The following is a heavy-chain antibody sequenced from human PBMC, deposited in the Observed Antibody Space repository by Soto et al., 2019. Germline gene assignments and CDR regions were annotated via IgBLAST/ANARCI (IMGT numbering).Heavy chain of an antibody. J-gene: IGHJ6*02. Sequence: SETLSLTCAVSGGSISSGGYSWSWIRQPPGKGLEWIGYIYHSGSTYYNPSLKSRVTISVDTSKNQFSLKLSSVTAADTAVYYCARGGLNYYGSGSYRPSYYYYGMDVWGQGTTVTVSS. D-gene: IGHD3-10*01. CDR3: ARGGLNYYGSGSYRPSYYYYGMDV. CDR1: GGSISSGGYS. CDR2: IYHSGST. V-gene: IGHV4-30-2*01.